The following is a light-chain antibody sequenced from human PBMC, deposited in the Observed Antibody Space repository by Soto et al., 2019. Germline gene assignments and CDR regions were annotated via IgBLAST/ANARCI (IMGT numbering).Light chain of an antibody. Sequence: EVLMTQSPATLSVSLGESATISFRASHGIGDTLAWYQHKPGQTPRLLIHDTSISATGIPVRFSGSGSGTDFTLTISRLEPEDFAVYYCQQYGRSWCLLTFGPGTKVDI. J-gene: IGKJ3*01. CDR3: QQYGRSWCLLT. CDR1: HGIGDT. V-gene: IGKV3-20*01. CDR2: DTS.